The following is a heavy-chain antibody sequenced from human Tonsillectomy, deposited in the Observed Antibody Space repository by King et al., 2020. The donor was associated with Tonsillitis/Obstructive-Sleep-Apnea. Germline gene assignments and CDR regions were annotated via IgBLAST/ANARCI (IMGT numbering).Heavy chain of an antibody. D-gene: IGHD2-2*01. CDR1: GFTFSNYY. CDR2: ISDSGNTI. V-gene: IGHV3-11*01. CDR3: ARDPFCSSTSCYDYFYYLDV. Sequence: VQLVESGGGLVKPGGSLRLSCAASGFTFSNYYMSWIRQAPGKGLEWVSYISDSGNTIYYADSVKGRFTVSRDNTKNSLYLQMNSLRAEDTAVYYCARDPFCSSTSCYDYFYYLDVWGKGTTATVSS. J-gene: IGHJ6*03.